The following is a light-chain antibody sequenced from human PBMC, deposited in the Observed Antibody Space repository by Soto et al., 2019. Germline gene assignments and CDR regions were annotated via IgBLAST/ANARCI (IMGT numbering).Light chain of an antibody. CDR2: DVS. Sequence: QSVLTQPASVSGSPGQSITISCTGTSSDVGSYNYVSWHQQHPGKAPKVLIYDVSNRPSGVSNRFSGSKSGNTASLTVSGLQAEDEADYYCSSYAGSSNVFGTGTKLTVL. CDR1: SSDVGSYNY. V-gene: IGLV2-14*01. CDR3: SSYAGSSNV. J-gene: IGLJ1*01.